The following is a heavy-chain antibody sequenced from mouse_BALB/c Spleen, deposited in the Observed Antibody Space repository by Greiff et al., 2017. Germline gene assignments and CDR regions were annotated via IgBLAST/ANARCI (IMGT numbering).Heavy chain of an antibody. CDR2: IWGDGST. CDR1: GFSLTGYG. Sequence: QVQLKESGPGLVAPSQSLSITCTVSGFSLTGYGVNWVRQPPGKGLEWLGMIWGDGSTDYNSALKSRLSISKDNSKSQVFLKMNSLQTDDTARYYCALIYYGTSWYFDVWGAGTTVTVSS. CDR3: ALIYYGTSWYFDV. D-gene: IGHD2-1*01. J-gene: IGHJ1*01. V-gene: IGHV2-6-7*01.